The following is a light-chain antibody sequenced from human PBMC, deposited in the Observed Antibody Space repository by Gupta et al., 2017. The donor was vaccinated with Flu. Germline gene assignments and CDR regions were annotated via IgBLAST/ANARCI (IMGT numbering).Light chain of an antibody. Sequence: EIVLTQSPGTLSLSPGERATLSCRASQTLSSSFLGWYQQKPGQAPRFLIYGASNRAAGIPDRFSGSGSGTDFTLTISRREPDDFAVYFCQQEGSSPRTFGQGTTVEIK. CDR2: GAS. CDR1: QTLSSSF. V-gene: IGKV3-20*01. CDR3: QQEGSSPRT. J-gene: IGKJ1*01.